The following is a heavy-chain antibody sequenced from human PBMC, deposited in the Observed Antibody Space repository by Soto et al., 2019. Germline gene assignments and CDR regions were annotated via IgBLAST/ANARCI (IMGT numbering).Heavy chain of an antibody. V-gene: IGHV1-24*01. CDR1: GYTLTELS. Sequence: GASVKVSCKVSGYTLTELSMHWVRQAPGKGLEWMGGFDPEDGETIYAQKFQGRVTMTEDTSTDTAYMELSSLRSEDTAVYYCATVNYGSSGYYYVRKNFDYWGQGTLVTVSS. D-gene: IGHD3-22*01. CDR2: FDPEDGET. CDR3: ATVNYGSSGYYYVRKNFDY. J-gene: IGHJ4*02.